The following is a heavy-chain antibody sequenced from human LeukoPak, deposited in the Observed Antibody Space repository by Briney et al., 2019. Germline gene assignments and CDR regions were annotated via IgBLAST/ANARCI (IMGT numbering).Heavy chain of an antibody. Sequence: SDTLSPTCAVSGYSISSSNWWGWIRQPPGKGLEWIGYIYYSGSTYYNPSLKSRVTMSVDTSKNQFSLKLSSVIAVDTAVYYCARKGPGDCLDYWGQGTLVTVSS. CDR1: GYSISSSNW. CDR3: ARKGPGDCLDY. D-gene: IGHD2-21*01. J-gene: IGHJ4*02. V-gene: IGHV4-28*01. CDR2: IYYSGST.